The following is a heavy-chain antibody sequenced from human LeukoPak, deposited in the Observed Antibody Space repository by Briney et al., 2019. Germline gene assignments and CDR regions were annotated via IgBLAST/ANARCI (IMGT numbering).Heavy chain of an antibody. D-gene: IGHD3-22*01. CDR3: ARGTYPLYYDSSGYYRY. CDR1: GGSFSGYY. Sequence: SETLSLTCAVYGGSFSGYYWSWTRQPPGKGLEWIGDINHSGSTNYNPSLKSRVTISVDTSKNQFSLKLSSVTAADTAVYYCARGTYPLYYDSSGYYRYWGQGTLVTVSS. CDR2: INHSGST. J-gene: IGHJ4*02. V-gene: IGHV4-34*01.